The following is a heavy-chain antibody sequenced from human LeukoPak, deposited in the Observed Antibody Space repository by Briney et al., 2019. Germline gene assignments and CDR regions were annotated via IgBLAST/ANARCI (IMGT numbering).Heavy chain of an antibody. CDR1: GFTVSSNY. V-gene: IGHV3-53*01. CDR2: IYSGGST. D-gene: IGHD3-22*01. J-gene: IGHJ4*02. Sequence: SGGSLRLSCAASGFTVSSNYMSWVRQAPGKGLEWVSVIYSGGSTYYADSVKGRFTISRDNSKNTLYLQMNSLRAEDTAVYYCASNYYDSSGYYVAGYWGQGTLVTVSS. CDR3: ASNYYDSSGYYVAGY.